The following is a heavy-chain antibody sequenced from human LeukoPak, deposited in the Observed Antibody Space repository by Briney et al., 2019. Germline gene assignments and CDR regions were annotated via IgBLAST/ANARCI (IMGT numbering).Heavy chain of an antibody. CDR3: ARVEQLVFSFDY. J-gene: IGHJ4*02. D-gene: IGHD6-13*01. CDR1: GYSISSGYY. CDR2: IYHSGST. V-gene: IGHV4-38-2*02. Sequence: SETLSLTCTVSGYSISSGYYWGWIRQPPGQGLEWIGSIYHSGSTYYNPSLKSRVTISVDTSKNQFSLKLSSVTAADTAVYYCARVEQLVFSFDYWGQGTLVTVSS.